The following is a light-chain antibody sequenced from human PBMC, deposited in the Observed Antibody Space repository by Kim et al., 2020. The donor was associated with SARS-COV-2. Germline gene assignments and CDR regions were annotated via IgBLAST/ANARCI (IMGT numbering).Light chain of an antibody. CDR2: QGS. CDR3: QAWDSSNYGG. J-gene: IGLJ2*01. CDR1: KLGDKY. V-gene: IGLV3-1*01. Sequence: VCAEKTASSTCSGEKLGDKYACWNQQKPGQYPGLDISQGSKRPSGSPERFSGSTTGNTATLSNSGTQAIDEADYYCQAWDSSNYGGFGGGTQLTVL.